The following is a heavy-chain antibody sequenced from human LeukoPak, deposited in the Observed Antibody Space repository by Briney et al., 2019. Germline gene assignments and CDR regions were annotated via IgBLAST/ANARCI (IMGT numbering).Heavy chain of an antibody. D-gene: IGHD2-15*01. CDR1: GGSISSYY. CDR2: IYYSGST. J-gene: IGHJ5*02. V-gene: IGHV4-59*08. Sequence: SETLSLTCTVSGGSISSYYWSWIRQPPGKGLEWFGYIYYSGSTNYNPSLKSRVTISVDTSKNQFSLKLSSVTAAATAVYYCARHEGYCSGGSCFRGEYWFDPWGQGTLVTVSS. CDR3: ARHEGYCSGGSCFRGEYWFDP.